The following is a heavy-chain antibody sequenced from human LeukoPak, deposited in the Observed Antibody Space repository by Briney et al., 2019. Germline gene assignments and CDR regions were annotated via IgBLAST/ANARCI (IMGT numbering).Heavy chain of an antibody. CDR3: ARERYCSSTSCYYFDY. D-gene: IGHD2-2*01. J-gene: IGHJ4*02. Sequence: GGSLRLSCAASGFTFSSYSMNWVRQAPGKGLEWVSYISSSSTIYYADSVKGRFTISRDNAKNSLYLQMNSLRAEDTAVYYCARERYCSSTSCYYFDYWGQGTLVTVSS. V-gene: IGHV3-48*04. CDR2: ISSSSTI. CDR1: GFTFSSYS.